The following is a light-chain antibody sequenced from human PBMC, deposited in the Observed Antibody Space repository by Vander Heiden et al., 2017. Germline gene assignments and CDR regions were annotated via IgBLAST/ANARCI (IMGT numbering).Light chain of an antibody. CDR1: SSDVGGYNY. CDR2: DVS. V-gene: IGLV2-11*01. Sequence: QSALTQPRSVSGSPGQSVTISCTGTSSDVGGYNYVSWYQQHQGKAPKLMIYDVSKRPSGVPDRFSGSKSGNTASLTISGLQAEDEADYYCCSYPGSHVVFGGGTKLTVL. CDR3: CSYPGSHVV. J-gene: IGLJ2*01.